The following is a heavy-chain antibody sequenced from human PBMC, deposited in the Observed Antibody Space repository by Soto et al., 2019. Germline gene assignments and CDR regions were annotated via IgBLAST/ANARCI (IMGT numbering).Heavy chain of an antibody. CDR1: GFTFRSYS. CDR2: IWYDGSNK. CDR3: ARERGVVVPAAIRYYYYGMDV. V-gene: IGHV3-33*08. D-gene: IGHD2-2*02. Sequence: GGSLRLSCAASGFTFRSYSMNWVRQAPGKGLEWVAVIWYDGSNKYYADSVKGRFTISRDNSKNTLYLQMNSLRAEDTAVYYCARERGVVVPAAIRYYYYGMDVWGQGTTVTVSS. J-gene: IGHJ6*02.